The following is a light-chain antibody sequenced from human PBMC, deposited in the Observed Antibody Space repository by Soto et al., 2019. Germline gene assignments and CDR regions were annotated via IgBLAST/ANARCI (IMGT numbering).Light chain of an antibody. Sequence: QSVLTQPASVSGSPGQSLTISCTGTSSEVGGYNYVAWYQQHPGKAPKLIIYDVINRPPGVSNRFSGSKSGNTASLTISGLQAEDEADYYCSSYTSSHTYVFGSGTKVTVL. V-gene: IGLV2-14*01. CDR1: SSEVGGYNY. J-gene: IGLJ1*01. CDR2: DVI. CDR3: SSYTSSHTYV.